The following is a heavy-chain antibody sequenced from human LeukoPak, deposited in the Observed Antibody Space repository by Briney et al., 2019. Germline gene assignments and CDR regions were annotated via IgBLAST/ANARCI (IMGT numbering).Heavy chain of an antibody. V-gene: IGHV3-30*03. J-gene: IGHJ4*02. CDR2: RSYDGINK. CDR3: ARDQDDDILTGHSFDY. D-gene: IGHD3-9*01. Sequence: PGGSLRLSCAASGFTFSSYAMHWVRQAPGKGLEWVAVRSYDGINKYYADSVKGRFTISRDNSKNTLYLQMNSLRAEDTAVYYCARDQDDDILTGHSFDYWGQGTLVTVSS. CDR1: GFTFSSYA.